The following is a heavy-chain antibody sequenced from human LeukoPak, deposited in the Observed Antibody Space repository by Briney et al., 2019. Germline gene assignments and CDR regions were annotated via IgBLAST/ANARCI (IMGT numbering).Heavy chain of an antibody. Sequence: GGSLRLSCAASGFTFSSYSMNWVRQAPGKGLEWVSSISSSSSYIYYADSVKGRFTISRDNAKNSLYLQMNSLRAEDTAVYFCAREELIGLSPSGSPSYWGQGTPVTVSS. D-gene: IGHD1-26*01. CDR3: AREELIGLSPSGSPSY. J-gene: IGHJ4*02. V-gene: IGHV3-21*01. CDR1: GFTFSSYS. CDR2: ISSSSSYI.